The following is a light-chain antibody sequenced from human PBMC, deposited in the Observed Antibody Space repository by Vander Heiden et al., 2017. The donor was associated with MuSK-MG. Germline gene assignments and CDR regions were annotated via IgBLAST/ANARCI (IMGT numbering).Light chain of an antibody. J-gene: IGKJ1*01. CDR1: HGSSNY. Sequence: IQMTPSPSPLSAFVADRATITCRASHGSSNYLAWYQQKPGKVPKLLIYVASTLQSGVPDRFSGSGSGTDFTLTISSLQAEDVATYYCQKYNSAPRTFGQGTKVEIK. CDR2: VAS. CDR3: QKYNSAPRT. V-gene: IGKV1-27*01.